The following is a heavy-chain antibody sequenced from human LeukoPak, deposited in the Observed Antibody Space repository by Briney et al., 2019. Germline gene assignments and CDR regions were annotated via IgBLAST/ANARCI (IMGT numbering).Heavy chain of an antibody. CDR3: ARSRAAAGDGFDY. Sequence: SETLSLTCAVYGGSFSGYYWSWIRQPPGKGLEWIGEINHSGSTNYNPSLKSRVTISVDTSKNQFSLKLSSVTAADTAVYYCARSRAAAGDGFDYWGQGTLVTVSS. V-gene: IGHV4-34*01. CDR1: GGSFSGYY. J-gene: IGHJ4*02. CDR2: INHSGST. D-gene: IGHD6-13*01.